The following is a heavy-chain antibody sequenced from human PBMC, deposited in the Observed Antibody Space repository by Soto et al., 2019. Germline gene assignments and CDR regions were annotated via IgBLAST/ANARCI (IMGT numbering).Heavy chain of an antibody. CDR1: GFTFSSYG. CDR2: IWYDGSNK. J-gene: IGHJ4*02. Sequence: QVQLVESGGGVVQPGRSLRLSCAASGFTFSSYGMHWVRQAPGKGLEWVAVIWYDGSNKYYADSVKGRFTISRDNSKNPLYLQMNSLRAEDTAVYYCARSDYYDSSGYYYYFDYWGQGTLVTVSS. D-gene: IGHD3-22*01. CDR3: ARSDYYDSSGYYYYFDY. V-gene: IGHV3-33*01.